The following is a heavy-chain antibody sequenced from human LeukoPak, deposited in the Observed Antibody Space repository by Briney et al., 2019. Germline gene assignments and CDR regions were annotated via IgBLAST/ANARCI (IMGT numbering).Heavy chain of an antibody. CDR3: ARGPGVAVAVDY. Sequence: SETLSLTCAVYGGSFSGYYWSWIRQPPGRGLEWIGEINHSGSTNYNPSLKSRVTISVDTSKNQFSLKLSSVTAADTAVYYCARGPGVAVAVDYWDQGTLVTVSS. CDR2: INHSGST. V-gene: IGHV4-34*01. CDR1: GGSFSGYY. J-gene: IGHJ4*02. D-gene: IGHD6-19*01.